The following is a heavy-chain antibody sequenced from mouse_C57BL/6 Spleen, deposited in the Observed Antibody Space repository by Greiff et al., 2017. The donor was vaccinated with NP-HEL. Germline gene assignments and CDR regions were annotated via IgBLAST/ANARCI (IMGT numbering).Heavy chain of an antibody. CDR1: GFTIKDDY. Sequence: VQLQQSGAELVRPGASVKLSCTASGFTIKDDYMHWVKQRPEQGLEWIGWIDPENGDTEYASKFQGKATITADTSSNTAYLQLSSLTSEDTAVYYCTTDAPKEYFDGWGTGTTVTVSS. V-gene: IGHV14-4*01. CDR3: TTDAPKEYFDG. J-gene: IGHJ1*03. CDR2: IDPENGDT.